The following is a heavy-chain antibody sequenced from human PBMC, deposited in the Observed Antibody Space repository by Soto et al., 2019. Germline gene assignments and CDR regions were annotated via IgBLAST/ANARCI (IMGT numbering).Heavy chain of an antibody. Sequence: ASVKVSCKASGYTFTNYYMHWMRQAPGQGLEWMGIIKPSDGSANYAQKFQGRVTTTRDTSTSTVYMELSSLRSEDTALYYCAKEAAAAGTIGNSFDYWGQGTLVTVSS. CDR1: GYTFTNYY. D-gene: IGHD6-13*01. V-gene: IGHV1-46*01. CDR2: IKPSDGSA. CDR3: AKEAAAAGTIGNSFDY. J-gene: IGHJ4*02.